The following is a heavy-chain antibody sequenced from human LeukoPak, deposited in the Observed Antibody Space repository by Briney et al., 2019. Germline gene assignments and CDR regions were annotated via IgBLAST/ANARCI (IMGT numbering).Heavy chain of an antibody. CDR3: ARLLGYCSSTSCYGGFDY. V-gene: IGHV3-53*04. J-gene: IGHJ4*02. D-gene: IGHD2-2*01. CDR2: IYSGGST. CDR1: GFTVSSNY. Sequence: PEGSLRLSCAASGFTVSSNYMSWVRQAPGKGLEWVSVIYSGGSTYYADSVKGRFTISRHNSKNTLYLQMNSLRAEDTAVYYCARLLGYCSSTSCYGGFDYWGQGTLVTVSS.